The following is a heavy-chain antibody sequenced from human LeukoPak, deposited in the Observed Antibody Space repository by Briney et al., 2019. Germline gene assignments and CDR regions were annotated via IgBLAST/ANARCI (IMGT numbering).Heavy chain of an antibody. CDR1: GGSFNGYD. V-gene: IGHV4-34*01. CDR2: INHSGST. D-gene: IGHD3-3*01. CDR3: ARRGGLTVFGVVTQYYFDY. J-gene: IGHJ4*02. Sequence: SETLSLTCAVYGGSFNGYDWNWIRQPPGKGLEWIGEINHSGSTNYNPSLKSRVTTSVDTSKNQFSLKLSSVTAADTAVYYCARRGGLTVFGVVTQYYFDYWGQGTLVTVSS.